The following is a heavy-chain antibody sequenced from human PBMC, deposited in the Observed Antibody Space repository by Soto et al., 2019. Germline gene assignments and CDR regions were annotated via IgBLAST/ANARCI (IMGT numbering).Heavy chain of an antibody. CDR1: GFTFSSYA. CDR2: ISYDGGSK. Sequence: QVQLVESGGGVVQPGRSLRLSCAASGFTFSSYAMHWVRQAPGKGLEWVAGISYDGGSKNYADSVKGRFTISRDNSKNTLYLEMNSLRPEDMAIYYCANMAAAATGWGRGTLVTVSS. CDR3: ANMAAAATG. J-gene: IGHJ4*02. V-gene: IGHV3-30-3*01. D-gene: IGHD6-13*01.